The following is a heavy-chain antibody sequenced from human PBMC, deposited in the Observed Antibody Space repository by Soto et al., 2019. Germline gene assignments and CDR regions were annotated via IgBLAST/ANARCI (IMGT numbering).Heavy chain of an antibody. CDR2: ITNSGGST. CDR1: GFTFSSYG. V-gene: IGHV3-23*01. CDR3: ARDPVRESSYDLVTGYYTYYVDF. D-gene: IGHD3-9*01. J-gene: IGHJ4*02. Sequence: PGGSVRLSCAASGFTFSSYGMTWVRQAPGKGLEWVSGITNSGGSTYYGDSVKGRFTISRDNSKNTLYLQMSSLRAEDMAVYYCARDPVRESSYDLVTGYYTYYVDFWGQGTLVTLSS.